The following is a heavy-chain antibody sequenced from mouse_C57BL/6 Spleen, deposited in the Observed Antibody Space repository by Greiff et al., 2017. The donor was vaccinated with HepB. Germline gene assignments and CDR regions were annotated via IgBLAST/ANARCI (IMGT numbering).Heavy chain of an antibody. CDR3: ARWDYDWAWFAY. D-gene: IGHD2-4*01. V-gene: IGHV1-76*01. CDR2: IYPGSGNT. CDR1: GYTFTDYY. Sequence: LQESGAELVRPGASVKLSCKASGYTFTDYYINWVKQRPGQGLEWIARIYPGSGNTYYNEKFKGKATLTAEKSSSTAYMQLSSLTSEDSAVYFCARWDYDWAWFAYWGQGTLVTVSA. J-gene: IGHJ3*01.